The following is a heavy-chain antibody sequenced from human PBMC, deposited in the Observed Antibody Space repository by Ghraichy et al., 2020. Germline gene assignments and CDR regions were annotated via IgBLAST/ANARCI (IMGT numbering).Heavy chain of an antibody. Sequence: SETLSLTCAVYGGSFSGYYWSWIRQPPGKGLEWIGEINHSGSTNYNPSLKSRVTISVDTSKNQFSLKLSSVTAADTAVYYCARAMVVVVIPHWYYGMDVWGQGTTVTVSS. CDR1: GGSFSGYY. V-gene: IGHV4-34*01. CDR3: ARAMVVVVIPHWYYGMDV. D-gene: IGHD3-22*01. J-gene: IGHJ6*01. CDR2: INHSGST.